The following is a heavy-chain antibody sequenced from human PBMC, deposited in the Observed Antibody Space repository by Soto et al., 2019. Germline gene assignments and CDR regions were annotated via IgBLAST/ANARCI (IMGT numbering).Heavy chain of an antibody. CDR1: GGSFSDYY. CDR3: ARRGDYYDSRGDAFDI. J-gene: IGHJ3*02. V-gene: IGHV4-34*01. CDR2: INHSGST. Sequence: PSETLSLTCAVYGGSFSDYYWSWIRQPPGGGLEWIGEINHSGSTNYNPSLKSRITISVDTSKNQFSLKLSSVTAADTAVYYCARRGDYYDSRGDAFDIWGQGTMVTVSS. D-gene: IGHD3-22*01.